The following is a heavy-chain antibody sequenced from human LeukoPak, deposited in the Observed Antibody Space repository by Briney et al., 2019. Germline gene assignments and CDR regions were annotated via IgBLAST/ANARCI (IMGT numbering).Heavy chain of an antibody. Sequence: SETLSLTCTVSGASVSGSPYYWSWIRQPPGKGLEWIGEINHSGSTNYNPSLKSRVTISVDTSKNQFSLKLSSVTAADTAVYYCARRNYYGSGSWYYYYYYMDVWGKGTTVTISS. V-gene: IGHV4-34*01. CDR2: INHSGST. D-gene: IGHD3-10*01. CDR1: GASVSGSPYY. J-gene: IGHJ6*03. CDR3: ARRNYYGSGSWYYYYYYMDV.